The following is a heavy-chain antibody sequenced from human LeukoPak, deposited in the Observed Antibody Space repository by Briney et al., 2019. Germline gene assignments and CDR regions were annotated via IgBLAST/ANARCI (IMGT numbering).Heavy chain of an antibody. V-gene: IGHV3-9*03. Sequence: GGSLRLSCAASGFTFDDYAMHWVRQAPGKGLEWVSGISWNSGSIGYADSVKGRFTISRDNAKNSLYLQMNSLRAEDMALYYCAKAAYGSYYYYMDVWGKGTTVIISS. J-gene: IGHJ6*03. CDR3: AKAAYGSYYYYMDV. CDR2: ISWNSGSI. D-gene: IGHD3-10*01. CDR1: GFTFDDYA.